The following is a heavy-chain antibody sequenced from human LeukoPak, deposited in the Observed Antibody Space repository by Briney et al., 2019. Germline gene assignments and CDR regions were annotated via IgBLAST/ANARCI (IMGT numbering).Heavy chain of an antibody. D-gene: IGHD4-23*01. CDR2: INPNSGGT. Sequence: ASVKVSCKASGYTFTGYYMHWVRRAPGQGLEWMGWINPNSGGTNYAQKFQGRVTMTRDTSISTAYMELSRLRSDDTAVYYCARVDYGGSGGSGYYYYYYMDVWGKGTTVTVSS. CDR3: ARVDYGGSGGSGYYYYYYMDV. CDR1: GYTFTGYY. V-gene: IGHV1-2*02. J-gene: IGHJ6*03.